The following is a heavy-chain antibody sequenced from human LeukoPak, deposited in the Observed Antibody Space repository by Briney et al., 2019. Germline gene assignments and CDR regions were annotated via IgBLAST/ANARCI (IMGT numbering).Heavy chain of an antibody. CDR1: GGSISSYY. CDR3: ARSSVYCSGGSCYLGLPYYYGMDV. CDR2: IYYSGST. D-gene: IGHD2-15*01. Sequence: TSETLSLTCTVSGGSISSYYWSWIRQPPGKGLEWIGYIYYSGSTNYNPSLKSRVTISVDTSKNQFSLKLSSVTAADTAVYYCARSSVYCSGGSCYLGLPYYYGMDVWGQGTTVTVSS. V-gene: IGHV4-59*01. J-gene: IGHJ6*02.